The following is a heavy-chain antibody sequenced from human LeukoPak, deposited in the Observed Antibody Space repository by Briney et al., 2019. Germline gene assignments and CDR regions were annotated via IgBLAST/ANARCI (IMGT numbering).Heavy chain of an antibody. D-gene: IGHD2-21*02. CDR2: ISSSGTTI. CDR1: GFTLSNYN. Sequence: GGSLSLSCAASGFTLSNYNMNWIRQAPGKGLEWVSYISSSGTTIYYADSVKGRFTISRDNAKNSLYLQMNSLRAEDTAVYSCARVSTVTVRYWGQGSLVTVSS. CDR3: ARVSTVTVRY. V-gene: IGHV3-48*04. J-gene: IGHJ4*02.